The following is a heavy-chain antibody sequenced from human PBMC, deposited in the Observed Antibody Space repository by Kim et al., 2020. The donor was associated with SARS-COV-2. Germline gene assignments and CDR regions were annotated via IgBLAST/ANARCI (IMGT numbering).Heavy chain of an antibody. Sequence: SETLSLTCTVSGGSISSYYWSWIRQPPGKGLEWIGYIYYSGSTNYNPSLKSRVTISVDTSKNQFSLKLSSVTAADTAVYYCARGDIVVVPAAPYDQYYYYGMDVWGQGTTVTVSS. CDR2: IYYSGST. J-gene: IGHJ6*02. CDR1: GGSISSYY. CDR3: ARGDIVVVPAAPYDQYYYYGMDV. D-gene: IGHD2-2*01. V-gene: IGHV4-59*01.